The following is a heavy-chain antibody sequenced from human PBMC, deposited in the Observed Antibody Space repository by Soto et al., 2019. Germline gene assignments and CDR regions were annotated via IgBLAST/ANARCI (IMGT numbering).Heavy chain of an antibody. D-gene: IGHD6-13*01. CDR2: ISSNSADI. CDR1: GFTFRSFT. V-gene: IGHV3-21*02. CDR3: TRDASRDSSDRGWFDP. J-gene: IGHJ5*02. Sequence: EVQLVESGGGLVKPGGSLRLSCAASGFTFRSFTMNWVRQAPGKGLEWVSTISSNSADIYYTDALRGRFTISRDNAKNSLHLQMNSLRAEDTAVYYCTRDASRDSSDRGWFDPWGPGTLVTVSS.